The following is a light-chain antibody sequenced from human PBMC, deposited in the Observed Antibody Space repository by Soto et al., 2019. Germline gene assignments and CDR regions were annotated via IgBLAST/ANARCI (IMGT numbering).Light chain of an antibody. V-gene: IGKV3-20*01. J-gene: IGKJ1*01. CDR3: QQSDSSFWWT. Sequence: EVVMTQTPGTLSLSPGESATLSCRSSQSVSSSYLAWYQQKPGQAPRLLIYGASSRATGIPDRFSGSGSGTDFTLTISRLEAEDFAVYYCQQSDSSFWWTFGQGTRVEIK. CDR1: QSVSSSY. CDR2: GAS.